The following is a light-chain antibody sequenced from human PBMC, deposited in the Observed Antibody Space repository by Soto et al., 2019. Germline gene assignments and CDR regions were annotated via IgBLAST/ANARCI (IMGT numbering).Light chain of an antibody. Sequence: QPVLTQPPSVSGAPGQRVTISCTGSSSNIGAGYDVHWYQHLPGAAPKVVIYGNNNRPSGVPDRFSGSKSGPSASLAITGLQAADEADYYCQTYDSSLRGSIFGAGTKLTVL. V-gene: IGLV1-40*01. J-gene: IGLJ1*01. CDR1: SSNIGAGYD. CDR3: QTYDSSLRGSI. CDR2: GNN.